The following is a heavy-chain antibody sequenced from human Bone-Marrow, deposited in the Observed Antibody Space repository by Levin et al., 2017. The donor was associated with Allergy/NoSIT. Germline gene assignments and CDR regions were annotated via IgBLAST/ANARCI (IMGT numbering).Heavy chain of an antibody. CDR3: VRVVYYGTGSYDNDAFDI. D-gene: IGHD3-10*01. CDR2: ISSDGSGT. J-gene: IGHJ3*02. CDR1: GFTFSTYW. V-gene: IGHV3-74*01. Sequence: GESLKISCAASGFTFSTYWMHWIRQAPGKGLEWVARISSDGSGTSYADSVKGRFTVSRDNGKNTMYVQMKSLRDEDTAIYYCVRVVYYGTGSYDNDAFDIWGQGTLVTVSS.